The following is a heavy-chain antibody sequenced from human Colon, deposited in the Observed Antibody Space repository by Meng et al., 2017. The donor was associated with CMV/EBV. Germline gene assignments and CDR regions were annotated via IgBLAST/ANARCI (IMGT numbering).Heavy chain of an antibody. CDR2: IYYSGST. CDR1: GYSISSGYY. V-gene: IGHV4-38-2*02. Sequence: SETLSLTCTVSGYSISSGYYWGWIRQPPGKGLEWIGSIYYSGSTYYNLSLKSRVTISVDTSKNQFSLKLSSVTAADTAVYYCARMKLGTSDAFDIWGQGTMVTVSS. D-gene: IGHD7-27*01. J-gene: IGHJ3*02. CDR3: ARMKLGTSDAFDI.